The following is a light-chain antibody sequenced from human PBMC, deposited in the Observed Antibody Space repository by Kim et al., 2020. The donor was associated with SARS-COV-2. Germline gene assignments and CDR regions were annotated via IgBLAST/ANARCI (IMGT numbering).Light chain of an antibody. CDR2: RKN. Sequence: RTATLTCTGKSKKIGYEGAAWLQQHQGHPPKLLAYRKNNRPSGISDRFSASRSGNTAYLTITGLQPEDETDYYCSAWDRSLSAWVFGGGTQLTVL. CDR1: SKKIGYEG. CDR3: SAWDRSLSAWV. V-gene: IGLV10-54*04. J-gene: IGLJ3*02.